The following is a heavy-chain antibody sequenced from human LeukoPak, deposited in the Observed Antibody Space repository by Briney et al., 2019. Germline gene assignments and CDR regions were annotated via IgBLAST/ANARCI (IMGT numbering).Heavy chain of an antibody. V-gene: IGHV3-23*01. CDR2: LSGSGITT. D-gene: IGHD6-19*01. Sequence: TGPSLILPCAASASTWSNSSMRWVGQAVRKGLEWVSTLSGSGITTYYADSVKGRFTISRDNSKNTLYLQMNSLRAEDTAVYYCAKGIYSSGWSYFDYWGHGTLVTVSS. CDR1: ASTWSNSS. CDR3: AKGIYSSGWSYFDY. J-gene: IGHJ4*01.